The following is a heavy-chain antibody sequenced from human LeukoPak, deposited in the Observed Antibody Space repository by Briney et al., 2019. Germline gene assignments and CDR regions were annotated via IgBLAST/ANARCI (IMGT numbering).Heavy chain of an antibody. CDR1: RYSFTSYW. D-gene: IGHD1-26*01. Sequence: GESLKISCKGSRYSFTSYWIGWVRQMPGKGLEWMGIIYPGDSDTRYNPSFQGQVTISDDKSISTAYLQWSSLKASDTAMYYCARHHGELPYASDIWGQGTMVTVSS. V-gene: IGHV5-51*01. CDR3: ARHHGELPYASDI. CDR2: IYPGDSDT. J-gene: IGHJ3*02.